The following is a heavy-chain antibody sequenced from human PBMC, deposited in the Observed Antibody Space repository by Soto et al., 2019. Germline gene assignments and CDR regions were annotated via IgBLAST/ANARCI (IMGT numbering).Heavy chain of an antibody. J-gene: IGHJ5*02. V-gene: IGHV1-18*01. Sequence: ASVKVSCKASGYSFTAYYIHWVRQAPGQGLEWMGWISAYNGNTNYAQKLQGRVTMTTDTSTSTAYMELRSLRSDDTAVYYCARKVVITKDVWFDPWGQGTLVTVSS. CDR3: ARKVVITKDVWFDP. CDR2: ISAYNGNT. D-gene: IGHD3-22*01. CDR1: GYSFTAYY.